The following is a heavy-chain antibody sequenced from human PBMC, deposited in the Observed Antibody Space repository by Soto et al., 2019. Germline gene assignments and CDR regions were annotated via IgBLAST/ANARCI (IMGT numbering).Heavy chain of an antibody. Sequence: ASVKVSCKASGYTFTRSAISWARQAPGQGLERMGWMSAYNGNTNYAQKLQGRVTVTRDTSTSTAYMELRSLRSEDTAVYYCARDIVVVPAAMLKYFDYWGQGTLVTVSS. D-gene: IGHD2-2*01. CDR3: ARDIVVVPAAMLKYFDY. V-gene: IGHV1-18*01. J-gene: IGHJ4*02. CDR2: MSAYNGNT. CDR1: GYTFTRSA.